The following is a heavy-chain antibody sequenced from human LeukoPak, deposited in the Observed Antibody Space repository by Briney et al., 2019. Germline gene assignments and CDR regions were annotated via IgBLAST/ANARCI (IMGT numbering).Heavy chain of an antibody. CDR2: ISGSGGST. D-gene: IGHD3-3*01. CDR3: AKGPWGYHFWSGGNFDY. CDR1: GFTFSSYA. Sequence: PGGSLRLSCAASGFTFSSYAMSWVRQAPGKGLEWVSAISGSGGSTYYADSVEGRFTISRDNSKNTLYLQMNSLRAEDTAVYYCAKGPWGYHFWSGGNFDYWGQGTLVTVSS. V-gene: IGHV3-23*01. J-gene: IGHJ4*02.